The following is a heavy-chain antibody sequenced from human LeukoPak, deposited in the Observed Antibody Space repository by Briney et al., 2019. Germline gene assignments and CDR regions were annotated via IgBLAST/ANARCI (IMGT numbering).Heavy chain of an antibody. CDR3: ARDEWDYGDYIFDY. D-gene: IGHD4-17*01. CDR1: GFTFSNYW. V-gene: IGHV3-7*01. J-gene: IGHJ4*02. CDR2: IKQDGSEK. Sequence: GGSLRLSCAASGFTFSNYWMHWVRQAPGKGLEWVANIKQDGSEKYYVDSVKGRFTISRDNAKNSLYLQMNSLRAEDTAVYYCARDEWDYGDYIFDYWGQGTLVTVSS.